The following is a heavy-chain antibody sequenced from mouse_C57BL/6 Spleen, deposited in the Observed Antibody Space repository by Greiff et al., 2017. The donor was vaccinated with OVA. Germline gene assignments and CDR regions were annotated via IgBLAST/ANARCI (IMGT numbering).Heavy chain of an antibody. Sequence: VQVVESGPGLVQPSQSLSITCTVSGFSLTSYGVHWVRQSPGKGLEWLGVIWSGGSTDYNAAFISRLSISKDNSKSQVFFKMNSLQADDTAIYYCARMRGYDGAWFAYWGQGTLVTVSA. J-gene: IGHJ3*01. D-gene: IGHD2-2*01. CDR2: IWSGGST. V-gene: IGHV2-2*01. CDR1: GFSLTSYG. CDR3: ARMRGYDGAWFAY.